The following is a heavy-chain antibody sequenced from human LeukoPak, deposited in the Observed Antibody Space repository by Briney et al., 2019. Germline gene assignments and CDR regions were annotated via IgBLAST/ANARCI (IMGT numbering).Heavy chain of an antibody. CDR2: ISWNSGSI. CDR3: ARGRGTAMSGFYYYYYGMDV. D-gene: IGHD5-18*01. Sequence: GGSLRLSCAASGFTFDDYAMHWVRHAPGKGLEWVSGISWNSGSIGYADSVKGRFTISRDNAKNSLYLQMNSLRAEDTAVYYCARGRGTAMSGFYYYYYGMDVWGQGTTVTVSS. CDR1: GFTFDDYA. J-gene: IGHJ6*02. V-gene: IGHV3-9*01.